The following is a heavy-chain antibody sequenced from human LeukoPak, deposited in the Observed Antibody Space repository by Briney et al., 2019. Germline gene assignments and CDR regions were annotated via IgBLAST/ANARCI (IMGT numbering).Heavy chain of an antibody. CDR1: GFTFSSYS. J-gene: IGHJ4*02. CDR2: IGISSGNT. Sequence: GGSLRLSCAASGFTFSSYSMNWVRQAPGKGLEWISYIGISSGNTKYADSVKGRFTISGDKAKNTVYLQMNSLRVEDTAVYYCASDTKYAVDNWGQGTLVTVSS. CDR3: ASDTKYAVDN. V-gene: IGHV3-48*01. D-gene: IGHD2-2*01.